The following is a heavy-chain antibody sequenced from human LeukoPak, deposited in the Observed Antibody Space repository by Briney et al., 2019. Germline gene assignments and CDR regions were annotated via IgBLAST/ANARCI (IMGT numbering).Heavy chain of an antibody. CDR1: GFSVSSNY. V-gene: IGHV3-53*05. J-gene: IGHJ4*02. D-gene: IGHD2-15*01. Sequence: GSLRLSCAASGFSVSSNYMSWVRQAPGKWLEWVSVIYNGASTYYADSVKGRFTISRDNSRNSLYLQMNSLRTEDTAFYYCARDLKDCSGGSCYSGTPGGYWGQGTVVIVSS. CDR3: ARDLKDCSGGSCYSGTPGGY. CDR2: IYNGAST.